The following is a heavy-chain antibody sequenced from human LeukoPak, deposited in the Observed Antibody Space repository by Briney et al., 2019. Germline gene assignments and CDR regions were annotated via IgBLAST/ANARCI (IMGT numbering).Heavy chain of an antibody. V-gene: IGHV3-30*18. J-gene: IGHJ4*02. Sequence: PGGSLRLSCAASGFTFSSYGMHWVRQAPGKGLEGVAVISYDGSNKYYADSVKGRFTISRDNSKNTVYLQMNSLRAEDTAVYYCAKEDFYELPAYWGQGTLVTVSS. D-gene: IGHD2/OR15-2a*01. CDR1: GFTFSSYG. CDR2: ISYDGSNK. CDR3: AKEDFYELPAY.